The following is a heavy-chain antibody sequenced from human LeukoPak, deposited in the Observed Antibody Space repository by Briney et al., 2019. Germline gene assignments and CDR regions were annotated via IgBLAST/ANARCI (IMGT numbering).Heavy chain of an antibody. Sequence: PSQTLSLTCTVSGGSVSSGDYYWTWIRQPAGKGLEWIGRIYTSGSTSYSPSLKSRVTISLDTSKNQFSLRLSSATAADTAVYYRARGGELLNYLGQGTLVTVSS. J-gene: IGHJ4*02. CDR2: IYTSGST. CDR1: GGSVSSGDYY. D-gene: IGHD1-7*01. CDR3: ARGGELLNY. V-gene: IGHV4-61*02.